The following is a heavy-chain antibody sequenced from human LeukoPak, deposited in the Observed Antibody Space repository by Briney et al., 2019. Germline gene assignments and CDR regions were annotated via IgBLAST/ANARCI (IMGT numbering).Heavy chain of an antibody. CDR3: ARDLTSMIVVYGMDV. D-gene: IGHD3-22*01. V-gene: IGHV1-69*04. CDR2: IIPILGIV. CDR1: GGTFSSYA. Sequence: SVKVSCKASGGTFSSYAISWVRQAPGQGLEWMGRIIPILGIVNYAQKFQGRVTITADKSTSTAYMELSSLRSEDTAVYYCARDLTSMIVVYGMDVWGQGTTVTVSS. J-gene: IGHJ6*02.